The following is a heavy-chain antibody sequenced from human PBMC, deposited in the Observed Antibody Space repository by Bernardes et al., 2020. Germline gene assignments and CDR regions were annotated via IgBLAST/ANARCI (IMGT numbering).Heavy chain of an antibody. J-gene: IGHJ5*02. CDR1: GYTFTNYG. CDR2: ISAYNGNT. Sequence: VKVTRKASGYTFTNYGISWVRQAPGQELEWMGWISAYNGNTNYAQKLQGRVTMTTDTSTSTAYMELRSLRSDDTAVYYCARAPPSYGDYVLNWFDPWGQGTLVTVSS. V-gene: IGHV1-18*01. CDR3: ARAPPSYGDYVLNWFDP. D-gene: IGHD4-17*01.